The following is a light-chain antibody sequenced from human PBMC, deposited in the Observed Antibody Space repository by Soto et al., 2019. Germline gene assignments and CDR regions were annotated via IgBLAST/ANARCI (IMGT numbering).Light chain of an antibody. CDR1: SSDVGGYDY. V-gene: IGLV2-8*01. CDR3: SSYAGSNNLRM. J-gene: IGLJ3*02. Sequence: QSALTQPPSASGSPGQSVTISCAGTSSDVGGYDYVSWYQQHPGKAPKLIIYEVNKRPSGVPDRFSGSKSANTASLTVSGLQAEYEADYYCSSYAGSNNLRMFGGGTKVTVL. CDR2: EVN.